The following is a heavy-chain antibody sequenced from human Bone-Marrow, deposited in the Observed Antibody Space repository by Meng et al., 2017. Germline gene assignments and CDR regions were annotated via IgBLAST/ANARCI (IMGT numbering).Heavy chain of an antibody. J-gene: IGHJ4*02. CDR3: ARQGDTAMATFDY. CDR2: INHSGGT. CDR1: VGTFSDYY. Sequence: QVQLQQWGAGLFKPSETLSLTCAVYVGTFSDYYWSWIRQSPGKGLEWIGEINHSGGTKYTPSLESRVTISIDTSKNQFSLKLSSVTAADTAIYYCARQGDTAMATFDYWGQGTLVTVSS. D-gene: IGHD5-18*01. V-gene: IGHV4-34*01.